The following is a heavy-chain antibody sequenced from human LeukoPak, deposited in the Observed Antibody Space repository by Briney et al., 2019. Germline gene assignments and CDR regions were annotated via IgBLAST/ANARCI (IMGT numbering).Heavy chain of an antibody. Sequence: PSETLSLTCAVYGGSFSGYYWSWIRQPPGKGLEWIGEINHSGSTNYNPSLKSRVTISVDTSKNQFSLKLSSVTAADTAVYYCARGQSVLVPAAERYYYYYMDVWGKGTTVTVSS. D-gene: IGHD2-2*01. J-gene: IGHJ6*03. CDR1: GGSFSGYY. V-gene: IGHV4-34*01. CDR2: INHSGST. CDR3: ARGQSVLVPAAERYYYYYMDV.